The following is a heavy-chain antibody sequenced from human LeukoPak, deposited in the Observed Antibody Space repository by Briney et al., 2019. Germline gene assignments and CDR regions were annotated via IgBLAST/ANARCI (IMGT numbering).Heavy chain of an antibody. D-gene: IGHD3-3*01. V-gene: IGHV3-21*01. CDR2: IITSSSYI. CDR1: GFTFSSFS. CDR3: ARGAKIPIVIFGVITPNWFGA. Sequence: GGSLRLSCAASGFTFSSFSMHCVRQAPGKGLEWVSSIITSSSYIYYADSVKGRFTISRDDAKNSLYLQMHSLRAEDTAVYYCARGAKIPIVIFGVITPNWFGAWGQGTLVTVSS. J-gene: IGHJ5*02.